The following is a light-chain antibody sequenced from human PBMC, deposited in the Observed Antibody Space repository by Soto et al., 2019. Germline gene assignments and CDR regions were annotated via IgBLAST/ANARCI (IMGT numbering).Light chain of an antibody. CDR3: QQYNSYSSWT. Sequence: DIQMTQSPSTLSASVGDRVTITCRASQSISSWLAWYQQKPGTAPKPLISKASRLERGVPSRFSGSGSGTEFTLAISSLQPDDFATYYCQQYNSYSSWTFGQGTKVDIK. CDR2: KAS. J-gene: IGKJ1*01. CDR1: QSISSW. V-gene: IGKV1-5*03.